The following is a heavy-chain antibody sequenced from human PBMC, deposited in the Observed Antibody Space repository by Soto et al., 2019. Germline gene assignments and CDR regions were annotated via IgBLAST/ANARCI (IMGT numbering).Heavy chain of an antibody. J-gene: IGHJ4*02. D-gene: IGHD1-26*01. V-gene: IGHV3-7*03. CDR1: RFSFNPYW. CDR3: VGGAGWELEY. Sequence: EVQLVESGGGLVQPGGSLRLSCAASRFSFNPYWMHWVRQAPGMGLECLAIIKTDGSTTHYADSVKGRFTISRDNAKNSLFLHMYSWADDDTAVYYFVGGAGWELEYWGQGTLVTVSS. CDR2: IKTDGSTT.